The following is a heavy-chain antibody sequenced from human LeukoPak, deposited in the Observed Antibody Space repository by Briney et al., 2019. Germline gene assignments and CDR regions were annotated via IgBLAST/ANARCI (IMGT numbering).Heavy chain of an antibody. D-gene: IGHD1-26*01. CDR1: GGSFSGYY. CDR3: ARAGRSGNYGYYFDY. V-gene: IGHV4-34*01. CDR2: INHSGST. J-gene: IGHJ4*02. Sequence: SETLSLTCAVYGGSFSGYYWSWIRQPPGKGLEWIGEINHSGSTNYNPSLKSRVTISVDTSKNQFSLKLPSVTAADTAVYYCARAGRSGNYGYYFDYWGQGTLVTVSS.